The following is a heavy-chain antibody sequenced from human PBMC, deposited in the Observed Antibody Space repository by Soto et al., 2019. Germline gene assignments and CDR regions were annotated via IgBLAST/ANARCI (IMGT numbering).Heavy chain of an antibody. CDR2: IYYSGST. CDR3: ASVRNSNYFDY. V-gene: IGHV4-61*01. J-gene: IGHJ4*02. Sequence: SETLSLTCTVSGGSVSSGSDYWSWIRQPPGKGLEWTGYIYYSGSTRYNSSLKSRVTISVDTSKNQFSLKLSSVTAADTAVYYCASVRNSNYFDYWGQGTLVTVSS. D-gene: IGHD4-4*01. CDR1: GGSVSSGSDY.